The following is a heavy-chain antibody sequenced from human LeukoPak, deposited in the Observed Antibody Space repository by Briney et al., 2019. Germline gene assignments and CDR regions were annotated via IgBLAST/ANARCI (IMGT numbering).Heavy chain of an antibody. D-gene: IGHD6-13*01. V-gene: IGHV2-70*11. CDR1: GFSLSTIGMC. CDR3: ARMSIAARMWFDP. Sequence: SGPTLVNPTQTLTLTCTFSGFSLSTIGMCVSWIRQPPGKALEWLARIDWDDGKYYSSSLKTRLTISKDTSKNQVVLTMTNMDPVDTATYYCARMSIAARMWFDPWGQGTLVTVSS. J-gene: IGHJ5*02. CDR2: IDWDDGK.